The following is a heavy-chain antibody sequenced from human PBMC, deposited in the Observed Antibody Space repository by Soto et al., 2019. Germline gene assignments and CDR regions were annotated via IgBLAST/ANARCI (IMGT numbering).Heavy chain of an antibody. CDR1: EGSIRVNY. J-gene: IGHJ4*02. CDR3: ATGGYYPDY. CDR2: FHYTGIS. D-gene: IGHD3-10*01. Sequence: PSETLSLTYTSSEGSIRVNYRIWIRQPPGKGLEWIGYFHYTGISNYNSSLKSRVTMSLDTSKNQFSLKLSSVSAADTAIYYCATGGYYPDYWGPGTLVTVSS. V-gene: IGHV4-59*03.